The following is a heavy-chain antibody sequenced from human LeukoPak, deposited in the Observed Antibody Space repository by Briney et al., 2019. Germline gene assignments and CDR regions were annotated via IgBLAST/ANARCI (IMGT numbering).Heavy chain of an antibody. CDR3: AKGGGWEVQYYYYYMDV. V-gene: IGHV3-66*02. Sequence: GGSLRLSCAASGFTVSSNYISWVRQASGKGLEWVSIIYSGGGTNYADSVKGRFTISRDNSKNTLYLKMNSLRAEDTAVYYCAKGGGWEVQYYYYYMDVWGKGTTVTISS. CDR2: IYSGGGT. J-gene: IGHJ6*03. CDR1: GFTVSSNY. D-gene: IGHD1-26*01.